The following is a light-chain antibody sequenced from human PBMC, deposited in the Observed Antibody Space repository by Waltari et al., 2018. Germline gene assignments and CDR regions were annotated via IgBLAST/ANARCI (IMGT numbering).Light chain of an antibody. Sequence: SYELTQPPSVSVSPGQTATITCSGDKLGDKYAYWYQQRPGQSPTLVIYQDTKRPSGNPERLSGSNSGNTATLTISGAQAMDEADYYCQAWDSNTVVFGGGTKLTVL. CDR3: QAWDSNTVV. J-gene: IGLJ2*01. CDR1: KLGDKY. CDR2: QDT. V-gene: IGLV3-1*01.